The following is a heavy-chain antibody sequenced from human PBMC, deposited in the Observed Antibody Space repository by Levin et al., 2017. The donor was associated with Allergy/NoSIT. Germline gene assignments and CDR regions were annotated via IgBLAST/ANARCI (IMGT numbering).Heavy chain of an antibody. CDR2: ISYDGSNK. J-gene: IGHJ4*02. V-gene: IGHV3-30*18. CDR3: AKENAVVDYDSSGYYLDY. Sequence: GESLKISCAASGFTFSSYGMHWVRQAPGKGLEWVAVISYDGSNKYYADSVKGRFTISRDNSKNTLYLQMNSLRAEDTAVYYCAKENAVVDYDSSGYYLDYWGQGTLVTVSS. D-gene: IGHD3-22*01. CDR1: GFTFSSYG.